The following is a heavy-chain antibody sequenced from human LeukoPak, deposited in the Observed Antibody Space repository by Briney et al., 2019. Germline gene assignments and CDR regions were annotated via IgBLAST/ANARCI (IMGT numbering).Heavy chain of an antibody. CDR2: IYTSGST. CDR3: ARERFLEWLIHSENRFDP. D-gene: IGHD3-3*01. V-gene: IGHV4-4*07. J-gene: IGHJ5*02. Sequence: TSETLSLTCTVSGGSISSYYWSWIRQPAGKGLEWIGRIYTSGSTNYNPSLKSRVTMSVDTSKNQFSLKLSSVTAADTAVYYCARERFLEWLIHSENRFDPWGQGTLVTVSS. CDR1: GGSISSYY.